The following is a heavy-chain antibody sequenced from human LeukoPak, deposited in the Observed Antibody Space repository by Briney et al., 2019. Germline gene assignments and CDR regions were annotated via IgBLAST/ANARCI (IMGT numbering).Heavy chain of an antibody. CDR3: ARGGNYGSGSSEHYYYMDV. V-gene: IGHV4-39*07. J-gene: IGHJ6*03. D-gene: IGHD3-10*01. Sequence: KSSETLSLTCTVSGGSISSSSYYWGWIRQPPGKGLEWIGSIYYSGSTYYNPSLKSRVTISVDTSKNQFSLKLSSVTAADTAVYYCARGGNYGSGSSEHYYYMDVWGKGTTVTISS. CDR2: IYYSGST. CDR1: GGSISSSSYY.